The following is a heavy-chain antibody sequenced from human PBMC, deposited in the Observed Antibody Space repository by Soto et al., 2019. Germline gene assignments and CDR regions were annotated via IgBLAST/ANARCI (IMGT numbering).Heavy chain of an antibody. V-gene: IGHV3-23*01. D-gene: IGHD3-9*01. Sequence: GGSLRLSCAASGFTFSSYAMSWVRQAPGKGLEWVSAISGSGGSTYYADSVKGRFTISRDNSKSTLYLQMNSLRAEDTAVYYCAKDRMVTYYDILTGSDFDYWGQGTLVTVSS. J-gene: IGHJ4*02. CDR1: GFTFSSYA. CDR2: ISGSGGST. CDR3: AKDRMVTYYDILTGSDFDY.